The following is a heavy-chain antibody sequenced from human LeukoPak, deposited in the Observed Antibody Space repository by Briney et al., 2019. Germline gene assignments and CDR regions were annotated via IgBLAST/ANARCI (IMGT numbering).Heavy chain of an antibody. CDR3: ARVCPPSGWSANYYYYGMDV. CDR2: IYYSGST. CDR1: GGSISSGGYY. J-gene: IGHJ6*02. Sequence: PSQTLSLTCTVSGGSISSGGYYWSWIRQHPGKGLEWIGYIYYSGSTYYNPSLKSRVTISVDTSKNQFSLKLSSVTAADTAVYYCARVCPPSGWSANYYYYGMDVWGQGTTVTVSS. D-gene: IGHD6-19*01. V-gene: IGHV4-31*03.